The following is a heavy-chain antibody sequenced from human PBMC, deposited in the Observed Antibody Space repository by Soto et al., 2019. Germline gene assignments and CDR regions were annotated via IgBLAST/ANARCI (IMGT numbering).Heavy chain of an antibody. V-gene: IGHV3-33*01. D-gene: IGHD1-1*01. Sequence: QVQLVESGGGVVQPGRSLRLSCAASGFTFSSYGMHWVRQAPGKGLEWVAVIWYDGSNKYYADSVKGRFTISRDNSKNTLYLQMNSLRAEDTAVYYCARALHRWNGGMDVWGQGTTVTVSS. CDR3: ARALHRWNGGMDV. CDR1: GFTFSSYG. CDR2: IWYDGSNK. J-gene: IGHJ6*02.